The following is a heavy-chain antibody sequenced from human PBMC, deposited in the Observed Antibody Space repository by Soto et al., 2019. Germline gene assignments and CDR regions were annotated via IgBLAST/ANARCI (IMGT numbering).Heavy chain of an antibody. CDR1: GASINSDTYY. CDR2: IYFSGST. Sequence: SETLSLTCTVSGASINSDTYYWSWIRQPPGKGLEWIGYIYFSGSTYYNPSFKSRISISIDTSRNQFSLKLRSATAADTAIYLCARSTGRYWGPGTLVTVSS. V-gene: IGHV4-30-4*01. CDR3: ARSTGRY. J-gene: IGHJ4*02. D-gene: IGHD2-21*01.